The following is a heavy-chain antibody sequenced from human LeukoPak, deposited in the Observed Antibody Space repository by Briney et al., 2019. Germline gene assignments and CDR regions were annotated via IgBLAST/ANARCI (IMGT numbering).Heavy chain of an antibody. CDR2: IIPIFGTA. Sequence: EASVKVSCKASGGTFSSYAISWVRQAPGQGLEWMGGIIPIFGTANYAQKFQGRVTITTDESTSTAYMELSSLRSEDTAVYYCARGGEYYSILYGYLDWFHHWGQGTLVTVSS. J-gene: IGHJ5*02. CDR3: ARGGEYYSILYGYLDWFHH. CDR1: GGTFSSYA. D-gene: IGHD3-9*01. V-gene: IGHV1-69*05.